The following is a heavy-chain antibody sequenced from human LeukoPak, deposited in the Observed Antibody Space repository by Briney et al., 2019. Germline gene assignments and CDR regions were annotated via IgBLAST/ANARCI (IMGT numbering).Heavy chain of an antibody. D-gene: IGHD1/OR15-1a*01. CDR3: AKQGEIRQDYYMDV. CDR1: GGSISSYG. V-gene: IGHV1-69*06. Sequence: GSSVKVSCKASGGSISSYGISWVRQAPGQGLEWMGRIISVFGTANYAQKFQDRVTITADIASNTAYMELTSLTSEDTAVYFCAKQGEIRQDYYMDVWGNGTTVTASS. CDR2: IISVFGTA. J-gene: IGHJ6*03.